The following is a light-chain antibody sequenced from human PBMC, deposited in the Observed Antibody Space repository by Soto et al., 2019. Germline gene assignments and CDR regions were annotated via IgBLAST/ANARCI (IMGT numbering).Light chain of an antibody. Sequence: DIFMTQSPATLSVAPGERVTLSCGASQGVSRKLAWYQHKPGQAPRLLISGASNRATGIPDRLSGSGSGTEFTLSISRMEPDDFAVYYCQQYSSMWTFGQGTKVDI. CDR3: QQYSSMWT. CDR1: QGVSRK. V-gene: IGKV3D-15*01. CDR2: GAS. J-gene: IGKJ1*01.